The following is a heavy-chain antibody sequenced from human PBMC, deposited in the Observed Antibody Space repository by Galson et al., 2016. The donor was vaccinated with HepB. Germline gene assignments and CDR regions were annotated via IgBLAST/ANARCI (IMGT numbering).Heavy chain of an antibody. CDR1: EFTFSNFA. CDR3: AKEAAIMATFGAFDAFDM. J-gene: IGHJ3*02. D-gene: IGHD3-16*01. Sequence: SLRLSCAASEFTFSNFAMSWVRQAPGKGLEWVSSISGSGRMTYYADYVKGRFTISRDNSKNTLDLQINSLRAEDTAVYYCAKEAAIMATFGAFDAFDMWGQGTMVTVSS. CDR2: ISGSGRMT. V-gene: IGHV3-23*01.